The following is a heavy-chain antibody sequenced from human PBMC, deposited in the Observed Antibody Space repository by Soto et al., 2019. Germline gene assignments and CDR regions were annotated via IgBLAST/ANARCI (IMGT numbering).Heavy chain of an antibody. CDR2: TRNKAMRYTT. V-gene: IGHV3-72*01. CDR1: GFMFSDHY. CDR3: TRVRSSTWGLDAFDI. Sequence: EVQWVESGGGLFQPGGSLRLSCAASGFMFSDHYMDWVRQAPGKGLEWVGRTRNKAMRYTTEYAASAKGRFTISRDDSKNSLYLQMNSLNTEDTALYYCTRVRSSTWGLDAFDIWGEGTMVTVSS. J-gene: IGHJ3*02. D-gene: IGHD6-13*01.